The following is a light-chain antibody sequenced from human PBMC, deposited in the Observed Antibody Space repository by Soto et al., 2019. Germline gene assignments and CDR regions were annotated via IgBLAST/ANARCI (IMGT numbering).Light chain of an antibody. CDR3: QQYGASPFT. V-gene: IGKV3-20*01. CDR2: GAS. J-gene: IGKJ3*01. CDR1: RHVYINA. Sequence: VVLTQSPATLSLSPGDRATLSCRASRHVYINALGWYQQKPGRTHTLLIYGASTRATDIPDRFSATGSGTDFSLTISGVEHEDSAVYYCQQYGASPFTSGPGTRLEI.